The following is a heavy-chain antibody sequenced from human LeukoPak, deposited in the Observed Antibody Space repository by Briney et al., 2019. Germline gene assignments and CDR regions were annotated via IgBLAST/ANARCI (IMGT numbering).Heavy chain of an antibody. J-gene: IGHJ5*02. Sequence: GGSLKLSCVASGFTFSSYDMHWVRQGTGKGLEWVSAIATAGDTFYSGSVKGRFTISRENAKKSLYLQMNSLRAGDTAVYYCARGGELGFDPWGQGTLVTVSS. V-gene: IGHV3-13*01. D-gene: IGHD1-7*01. CDR1: GFTFSSYD. CDR3: ARGGELGFDP. CDR2: IATAGDT.